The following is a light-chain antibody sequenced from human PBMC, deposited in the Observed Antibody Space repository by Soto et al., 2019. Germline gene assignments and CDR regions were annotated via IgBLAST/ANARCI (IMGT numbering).Light chain of an antibody. V-gene: IGKV1-5*03. J-gene: IGKJ2*01. CDR2: KAS. Sequence: DIQMTQSPSTLSASVGDRVTMTCRASQSISNWLAWYQQISGKAPRLLIYKASDLESGVPSRFSGSGSGTEFTLTISRLQPDDFATYYCQQYHTYPYTFGQGTK. CDR3: QQYHTYPYT. CDR1: QSISNW.